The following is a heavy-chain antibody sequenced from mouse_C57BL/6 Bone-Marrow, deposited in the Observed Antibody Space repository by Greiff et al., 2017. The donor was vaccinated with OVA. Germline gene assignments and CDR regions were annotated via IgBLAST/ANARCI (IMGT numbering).Heavy chain of an antibody. CDR2: IDPENGDT. D-gene: IGHD2-4*01. Sequence: EVHLVESGAELVRPGASVKLSCTASGFNIKDDYMHWVKQRPEQGLEWIGWIDPENGDTEYASKFQGKATITADTSSNTAYLQLSSLTSEDTAVYYCTTDYDPYWYFDVWGTGTTVTVSS. J-gene: IGHJ1*03. V-gene: IGHV14-4*01. CDR1: GFNIKDDY. CDR3: TTDYDPYWYFDV.